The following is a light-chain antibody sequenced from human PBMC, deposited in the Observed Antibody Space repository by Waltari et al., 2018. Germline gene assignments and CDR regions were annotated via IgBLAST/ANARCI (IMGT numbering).Light chain of an antibody. J-gene: IGKJ1*01. Sequence: DIVMTQSPDSLAVSLGERATINCKSSQSVLYSSNNKNFLAWYQQKPRQPPRLLIYWASTQESGGPDRFSGSGSGTNFTLTINSLQAEDVAVYYCQQYYTILRTFGQGTKVEIK. CDR3: QQYYTILRT. CDR2: WAS. CDR1: QSVLYSSNNKNF. V-gene: IGKV4-1*01.